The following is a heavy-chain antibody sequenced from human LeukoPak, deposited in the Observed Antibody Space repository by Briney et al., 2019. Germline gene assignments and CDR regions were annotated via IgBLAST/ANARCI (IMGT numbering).Heavy chain of an antibody. V-gene: IGHV3-66*01. CDR3: ARIAQKYSSSWYAVEYFQH. J-gene: IGHJ1*01. CDR1: GFTVSSNY. Sequence: GGSLRLSCAASGFTVSSNYMSWVRQAPGKGLEWVSVIYSGGSTYYADSVKGRFTISRDNSKNTLYLQMNSLRAEDTAVYYCARIAQKYSSSWYAVEYFQHWGQGTLVTVSS. CDR2: IYSGGST. D-gene: IGHD6-13*01.